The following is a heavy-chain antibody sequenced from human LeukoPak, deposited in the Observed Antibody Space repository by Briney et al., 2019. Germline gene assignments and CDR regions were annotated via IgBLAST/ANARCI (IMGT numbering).Heavy chain of an antibody. V-gene: IGHV4-34*01. CDR1: GGSFSGYY. CDR3: ARSGPWYGSGSYYPYYYSGMDV. J-gene: IGHJ6*04. CDR2: INHSGST. D-gene: IGHD3-10*01. Sequence: PSETLSLTCAVYGGSFSGYYWSWIRQPPGKGLGWIGEINHSGSTNYNPSLKSRVTISVDTSKNQFSLKLSSVTAADTAVYYCARSGPWYGSGSYYPYYYSGMDVWGKGTAVTVSS.